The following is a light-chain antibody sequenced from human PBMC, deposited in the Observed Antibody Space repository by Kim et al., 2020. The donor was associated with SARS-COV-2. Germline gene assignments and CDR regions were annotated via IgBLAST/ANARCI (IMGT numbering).Light chain of an antibody. V-gene: IGKV1-17*03. CDR2: GAS. J-gene: IGKJ1*01. CDR1: HDIYTY. Sequence: DIQMTQSPSAMSASVGDRVTITCRASHDIYTYLAWFQQKPGKVPKRLISGASRLQSGVPSRFSGSGSGAEFTLTISNLQPEDVATYYCLHHKDYPYTFGQGTKVDIE. CDR3: LHHKDYPYT.